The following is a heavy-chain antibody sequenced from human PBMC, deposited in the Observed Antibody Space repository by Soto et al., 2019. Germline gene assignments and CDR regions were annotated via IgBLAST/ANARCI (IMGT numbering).Heavy chain of an antibody. CDR2: IYYSGST. V-gene: IGHV4-31*03. CDR1: GGSISSGGYY. J-gene: IGHJ5*02. Sequence: QVQLQESGPGLVKPSQTLSLTCTVSGGSISSGGYYWSWIRQHPGKGLEWIGYIYYSGSTYYNPSPKSRVTTSVDTSKNQFSLKLSSVTAADTAVYYCARDLREATIGFDPWGQGTLVTVSS. CDR3: ARDLREATIGFDP. D-gene: IGHD5-12*01.